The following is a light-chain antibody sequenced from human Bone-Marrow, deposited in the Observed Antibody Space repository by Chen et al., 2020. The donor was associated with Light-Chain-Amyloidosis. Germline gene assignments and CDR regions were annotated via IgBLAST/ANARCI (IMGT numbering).Light chain of an antibody. CDR3: QQSYGMPRS. CDR2: DAS. J-gene: IGKJ4*01. V-gene: IGKV1-39*01. CDR1: QSIANF. Sequence: DIQMTQSPSSLSASVGDRVTITCRASQSIANFLNWYQQKPGKAPNLLIYDASSLQSGVSSRFRGSGSGTDFTLTINTLQPEDSATYFCQQSYGMPRSFGGGTKVEIK.